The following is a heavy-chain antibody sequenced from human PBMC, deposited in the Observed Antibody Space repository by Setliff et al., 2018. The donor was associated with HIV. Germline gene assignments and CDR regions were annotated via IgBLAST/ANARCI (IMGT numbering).Heavy chain of an antibody. CDR3: ARGGDDSGPGTWTFDY. CDR2: INGNSGAT. Sequence: ASVKVSCKASGYTFTYYYIHWVRQAPGQGLEWMGWINGNSGATNYAQKFQGRVTMTRDTSTYTAYMELTRLRSDDTALYSCARGGDDSGPGTWTFDYWGQGALVTVSS. D-gene: IGHD3-10*01. V-gene: IGHV1-2*02. J-gene: IGHJ4*02. CDR1: GYTFTYYY.